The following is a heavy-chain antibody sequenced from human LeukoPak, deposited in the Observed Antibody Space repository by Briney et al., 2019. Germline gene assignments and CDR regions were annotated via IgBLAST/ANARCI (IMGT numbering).Heavy chain of an antibody. V-gene: IGHV4-59*01. CDR3: ASSHPLGSNNDYYTPFYY. CDR2: LYYSGDT. J-gene: IGHJ4*02. Sequence: SETLSLTCSVSGGSISNYYWSWIRQPPGKGLEWIGYLYYSGDTNYNPSLKSRVTIAVDTSKNQFSLSLSSVTAADTAVYYCASSHPLGSNNDYYTPFYYWGVGTLVTVSS. CDR1: GGSISNYY. D-gene: IGHD3-3*01.